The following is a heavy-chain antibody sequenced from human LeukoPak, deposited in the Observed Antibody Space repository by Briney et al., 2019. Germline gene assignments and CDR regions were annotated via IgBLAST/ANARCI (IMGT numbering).Heavy chain of an antibody. CDR1: GFTFSSYA. CDR3: ARGYVTIAVPNFDY. Sequence: GGSLRLSCAASGFTFSSYAMHWVRQAPGKGLEWVALISYDGSNKYYADSVKGRFTISRDNSKNTLYLQMNSLRAEDTAVYYCARGYVTIAVPNFDYWGQGTLVTVSS. D-gene: IGHD2-15*01. CDR2: ISYDGSNK. J-gene: IGHJ4*02. V-gene: IGHV3-30-3*01.